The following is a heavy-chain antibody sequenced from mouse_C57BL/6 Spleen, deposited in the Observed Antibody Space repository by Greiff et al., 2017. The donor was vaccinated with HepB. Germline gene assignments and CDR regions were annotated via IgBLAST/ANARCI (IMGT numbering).Heavy chain of an antibody. J-gene: IGHJ3*01. CDR2: IYPGSGNT. D-gene: IGHD1-1*01. CDR3: ARGYGSSSWFAY. Sequence: QVHVKQSGAELVRPGASVKLSCKASGYTFTDYYINWVKQRPGQGLEWIARIYPGSGNTYYNEKFKGKATLTAEKSSSTAYMQLSSLTSEDSAVFFCARGYGSSSWFAYWGQGTRVTVSA. V-gene: IGHV1-76*01. CDR1: GYTFTDYY.